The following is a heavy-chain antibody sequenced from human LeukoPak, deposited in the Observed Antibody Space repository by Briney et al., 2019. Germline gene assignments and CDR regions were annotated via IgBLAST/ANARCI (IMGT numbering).Heavy chain of an antibody. CDR1: GFSLTTRPLG. J-gene: IGHJ4*02. V-gene: IGHV2-5*02. D-gene: IGHD3-22*01. CDR3: AHRRSGYDWNHGDFDY. CDR2: IYWDDDK. Sequence: ESGPTLVKPTQTLTLTCSFSGFSLTTRPLGVGWIRQPPGKALEWLAVIYWDDDKRYNSSLRTRLTVTTATSKNQVVLIMTNMDPVDTATYYCAHRRSGYDWNHGDFDYWGQGTLVTVSS.